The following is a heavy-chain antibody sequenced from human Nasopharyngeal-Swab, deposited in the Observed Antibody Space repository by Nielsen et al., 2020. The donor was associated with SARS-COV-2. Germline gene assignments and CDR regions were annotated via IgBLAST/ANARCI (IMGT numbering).Heavy chain of an antibody. Sequence: SETLYLTCTVSGGSINSSSYYWGWIRQPPGKGLEWIGSIYYSGSTYYNPSLESRVTISVDTSKNQFSLKLSSVTAADTAVYYCAISGWYYAFDIWGQGTMVTVSS. CDR2: IYYSGST. D-gene: IGHD6-19*01. J-gene: IGHJ3*02. CDR1: GGSINSSSYY. CDR3: AISGWYYAFDI. V-gene: IGHV4-39*07.